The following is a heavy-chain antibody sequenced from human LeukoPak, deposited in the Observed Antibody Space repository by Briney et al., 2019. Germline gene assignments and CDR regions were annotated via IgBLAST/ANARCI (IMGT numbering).Heavy chain of an antibody. Sequence: ASVKVSCKASGYTFTSHGISWVRQAPGQGLEWMGWISAYNGNTNYAQKLQGRVTMTTGTSTSTAYMELRSLRSDDTAVYYCARDTYEHPYFDYWGQGTLVTVSS. V-gene: IGHV1-18*01. CDR3: ARDTYEHPYFDY. CDR1: GYTFTSHG. CDR2: ISAYNGNT. J-gene: IGHJ4*02. D-gene: IGHD3-3*01.